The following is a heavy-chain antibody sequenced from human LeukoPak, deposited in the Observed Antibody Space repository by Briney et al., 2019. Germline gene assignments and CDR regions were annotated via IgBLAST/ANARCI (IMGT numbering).Heavy chain of an antibody. D-gene: IGHD4-17*01. J-gene: IGHJ3*02. CDR1: GGSISSSSYY. Sequence: NTSETLSLTCTVSGGSISSSSYYWGWIRQPPGKGLEWIGSIYYSGSTYYNPSLKSRVTISVDTSKNQFSLKLSSVTAADTAVYYCAKFYGDYDVGTFDIWGQGTMVTVSS. CDR3: AKFYGDYDVGTFDI. CDR2: IYYSGST. V-gene: IGHV4-39*01.